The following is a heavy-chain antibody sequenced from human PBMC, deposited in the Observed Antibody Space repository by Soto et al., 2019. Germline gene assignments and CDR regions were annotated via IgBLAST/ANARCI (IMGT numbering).Heavy chain of an antibody. V-gene: IGHV3-30*18. CDR3: AKDKGVFNWATSYFDY. CDR2: TSYDGNNE. J-gene: IGHJ4*02. Sequence: SLRLSCAASGFTFSNYAMHWVRQAPGKGLEWVALTSYDGNNEYYTDSVKGRFIISRDNSKNTLFLQMNSPRPEDTAVYYCAKDKGVFNWATSYFDYWGQGALVTVSS. D-gene: IGHD1-1*01. CDR1: GFTFSNYA.